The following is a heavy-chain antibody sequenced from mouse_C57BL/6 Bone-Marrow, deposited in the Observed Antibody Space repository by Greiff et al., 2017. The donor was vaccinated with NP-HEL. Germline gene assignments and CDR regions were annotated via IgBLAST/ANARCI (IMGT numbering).Heavy chain of an antibody. CDR1: GFTFSDYG. J-gene: IGHJ4*01. CDR3: ARPRSPYAMDY. Sequence: EVKLMESGGGLVKPGGSLKLSCAASGFTFSDYGMHWVRQAPEKGLEWVAYISSGSSTIYYADTVKGRFTISRDNAKNTLFLQMTSLRSEDTAMYYCARPRSPYAMDYWGQGTSVTVSS. V-gene: IGHV5-17*01. CDR2: ISSGSSTI.